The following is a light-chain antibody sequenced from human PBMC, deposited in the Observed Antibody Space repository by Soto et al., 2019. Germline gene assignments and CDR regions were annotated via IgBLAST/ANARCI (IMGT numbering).Light chain of an antibody. V-gene: IGKV3-15*01. Sequence: EVVMTQSPATLSVSAGERATLSCGASHSVRSYLAWYQQKPGQAPRLLIHGASTRATGIPARFSGSGSGTEFTLTISSLQSEDFEIYYCQQYDNWPLTFGQGTRLEIK. J-gene: IGKJ5*01. CDR3: QQYDNWPLT. CDR2: GAS. CDR1: HSVRSY.